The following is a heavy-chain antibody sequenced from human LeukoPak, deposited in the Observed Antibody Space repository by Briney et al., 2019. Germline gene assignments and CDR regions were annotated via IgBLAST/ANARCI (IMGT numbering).Heavy chain of an antibody. D-gene: IGHD5-12*01. J-gene: IGHJ4*02. Sequence: SETLSLTCTVSGYSISSGYYWGWIRQPPGKGLEWIGNIYHSGSTYYNPSLKSRVTISVDTSKNQFSLKLSSVTAADTAVYYCAREQYSGYDWYYFDYWGQGTLVTVSS. CDR3: AREQYSGYDWYYFDY. CDR1: GYSISSGYY. V-gene: IGHV4-38-2*02. CDR2: IYHSGST.